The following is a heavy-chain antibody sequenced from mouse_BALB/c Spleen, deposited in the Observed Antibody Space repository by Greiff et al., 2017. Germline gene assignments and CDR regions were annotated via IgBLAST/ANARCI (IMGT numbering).Heavy chain of an antibody. D-gene: IGHD2-1*01. CDR1: GYTFTNYW. V-gene: IGHV1-63*02. J-gene: IGHJ3*01. CDR3: ARNGNYEAWFAY. Sequence: QVQLQQSGAELVRPGTSVKISCKASGYTFTNYWLGWVKQRPGHGLEWIGDIYPGGGYTNYNEKFKGKATLTADTSSSTAYMQLSSLTSEDSAVYFCARNGNYEAWFAYWGQGTLVTVSA. CDR2: IYPGGGYT.